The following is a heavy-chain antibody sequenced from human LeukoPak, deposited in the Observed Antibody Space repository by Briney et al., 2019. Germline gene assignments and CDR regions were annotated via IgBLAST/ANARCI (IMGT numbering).Heavy chain of an antibody. CDR2: FIPIFGTA. J-gene: IGHJ6*02. V-gene: IGHV1-69*13. Sequence: ASVEFSCKVFGGTSTGNAISWLGQPPGQGLEWMGGFIPIFGTANYAQKFQGRVTITADESTSTAYMELSSLRSEDTAVYYCARGSTVEPEDYYYYGMDVWGQGTTVTVSS. CDR1: GGTSTGNA. D-gene: IGHD4-11*01. CDR3: ARGSTVEPEDYYYYGMDV.